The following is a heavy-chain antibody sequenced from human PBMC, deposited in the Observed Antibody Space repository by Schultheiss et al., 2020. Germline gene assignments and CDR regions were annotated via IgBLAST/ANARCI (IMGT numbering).Heavy chain of an antibody. D-gene: IGHD6-13*01. J-gene: IGHJ6*02. CDR3: TRIAAADQYYYYYGMDV. CDR2: IRSKANSYAT. CDR1: GFTFSGSA. V-gene: IGHV3-73*01. Sequence: GGSLRLSCAASGFTFSGSAMHWVRQASGKGLEWVGRIRSKANSYATAYAASVKGRFTISRDDSKNTAYLQMNSLKTEDTAVYYCTRIAAADQYYYYYGMDVWGQGTTVTVAS.